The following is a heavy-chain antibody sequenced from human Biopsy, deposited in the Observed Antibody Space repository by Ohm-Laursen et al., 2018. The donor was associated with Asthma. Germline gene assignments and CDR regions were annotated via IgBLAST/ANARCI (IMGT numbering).Heavy chain of an antibody. CDR1: GFTFSNYG. V-gene: IGHV3-30*03. CDR2: VTYDGISQ. CDR3: ARERVGVLGSYNGMDV. D-gene: IGHD2-8*01. J-gene: IGHJ6*02. Sequence: RSLRLSCAASGFTFSNYGMHWVRQVAGKGLDWVAVVTYDGISQYYAESVKGRFTISRDNSRNTLNLQMNSVRPDDTAVYFCARERVGVLGSYNGMDVWGPGTTVSVSS.